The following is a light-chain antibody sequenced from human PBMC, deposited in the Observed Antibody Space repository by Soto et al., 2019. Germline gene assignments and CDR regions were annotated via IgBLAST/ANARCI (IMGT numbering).Light chain of an antibody. Sequence: EIVMTQSPATRSVSPGERATLSCRASQSVSSNLAWYQQKPGQAPRLLIYGASTRATGIPARFSGSGSGKEFTLTISSLQSEDFAVYYCQQYNTWLSTFGGGTKVEIK. CDR3: QQYNTWLST. J-gene: IGKJ4*01. V-gene: IGKV3-15*01. CDR1: QSVSSN. CDR2: GAS.